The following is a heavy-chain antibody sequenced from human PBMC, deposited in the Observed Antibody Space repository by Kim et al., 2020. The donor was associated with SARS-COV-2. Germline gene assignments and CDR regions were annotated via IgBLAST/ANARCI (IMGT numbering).Heavy chain of an antibody. J-gene: IGHJ4*02. V-gene: IGHV3-23*01. D-gene: IGHD3-22*01. CDR3: AKDHESSGWPTFDY. Sequence: YADSVKGRCTVSRDNAKNTLYLQMDNLRAEDTALYYCAKDHESSGWPTFDYWGQGILVTVSS.